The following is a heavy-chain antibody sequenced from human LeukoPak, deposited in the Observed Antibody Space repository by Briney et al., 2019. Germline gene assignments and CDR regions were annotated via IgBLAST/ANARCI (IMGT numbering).Heavy chain of an antibody. CDR1: GGSISSGDYY. Sequence: SETLSLTCTVSGGSISSGDYYWSWIRQPPGKGLEWIGYIYYSRSTYYNPSLKSRVTISVDTSKNQFSLKLSSVTAADTAVYYCARDRWNDAYYYGMDVWGQGTTVTVSS. CDR3: ARDRWNDAYYYGMDV. J-gene: IGHJ6*02. CDR2: IYYSRST. D-gene: IGHD1-1*01. V-gene: IGHV4-30-4*01.